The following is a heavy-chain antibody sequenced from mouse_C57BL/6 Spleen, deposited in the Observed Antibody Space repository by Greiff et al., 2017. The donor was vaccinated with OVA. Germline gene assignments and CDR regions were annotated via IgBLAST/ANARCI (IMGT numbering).Heavy chain of an antibody. V-gene: IGHV1-19*01. CDR3: ASSDGYNWYFDV. J-gene: IGHJ1*03. CDR2: INPYNGGT. Sequence: EVQLQQSGPVLVKPGASVKMSCKASGYTFTDYYMNWVKQSHGKSLEWIGVINPYNGGTSYNQKFKGKATLTVDKSSSTAYMELNSLTSEDSAVYYCASSDGYNWYFDVWGTGTTVTVSS. D-gene: IGHD1-2*01. CDR1: GYTFTDYY.